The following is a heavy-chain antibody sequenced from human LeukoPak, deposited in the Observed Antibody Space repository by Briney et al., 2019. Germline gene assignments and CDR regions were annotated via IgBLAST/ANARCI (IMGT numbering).Heavy chain of an antibody. CDR2: IRYDGSNK. CDR1: GFTFSSYG. D-gene: IGHD3-10*01. Sequence: GGSLRLSCAASGFTFSSYGMHWVRQAPGKGLEWVAFIRYDGSNKYYADSVKGRFTISRDNSKNTLYLHMNSLRAEDTAVYYCAKGGRVGGGITMIRGVRNFYYYMDVWGKGTTVIISS. CDR3: AKGGRVGGGITMIRGVRNFYYYMDV. V-gene: IGHV3-30*02. J-gene: IGHJ6*03.